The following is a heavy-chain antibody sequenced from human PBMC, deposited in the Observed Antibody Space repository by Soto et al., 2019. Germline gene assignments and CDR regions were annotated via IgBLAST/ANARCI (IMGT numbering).Heavy chain of an antibody. D-gene: IGHD2-2*01. CDR2: IKSDGTST. CDR1: GFTFSSYW. CDR3: VRDRSTCKDY. Sequence: EVQLVQSGGGLVKPGGSLRLSCAASGFTFSSYWMHWVRQVPGKRLVWVSRIKSDGTSTDYADSVKGRFNISRDNDKNRLYLQMNSLRVEDTAVYYCVRDRSTCKDYWGQGTRVTVSS. V-gene: IGHV3-74*01. J-gene: IGHJ4*02.